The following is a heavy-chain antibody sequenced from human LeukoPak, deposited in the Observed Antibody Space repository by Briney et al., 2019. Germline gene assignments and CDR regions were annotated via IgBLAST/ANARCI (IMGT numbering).Heavy chain of an antibody. CDR1: GFTFSSYG. V-gene: IGHV4-38-2*01. Sequence: PGGTLRLSCAASGFTFSSYGMSWVRQAPGKGLEWIGSIHYSGSTYYNPSLKSRVTISVDTSKNQFSLKLSSVTAADTAVYYCKGSSGYSYYYYMDVWGIGTTVTVSS. J-gene: IGHJ6*03. CDR2: IHYSGST. CDR3: KGSSGYSYYYYMDV. D-gene: IGHD3-22*01.